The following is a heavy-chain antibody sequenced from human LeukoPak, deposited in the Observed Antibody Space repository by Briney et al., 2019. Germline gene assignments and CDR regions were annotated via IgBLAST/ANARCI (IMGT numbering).Heavy chain of an antibody. J-gene: IGHJ4*02. CDR2: IFSKDEK. D-gene: IGHD3-10*01. CDR3: ARQTYYYGSGYVYYFDY. V-gene: IGHV2-26*01. Sequence: LRLSCAASGFTFSSYAMSWIRQPPGKALEWLAHIFSKDEKSYSTSLKNKLTISKDTSKSQVVLTMTNMDPVDTATYYCARQTYYYGSGYVYYFDYWGQGALVTVSS. CDR1: GFTFSSYA.